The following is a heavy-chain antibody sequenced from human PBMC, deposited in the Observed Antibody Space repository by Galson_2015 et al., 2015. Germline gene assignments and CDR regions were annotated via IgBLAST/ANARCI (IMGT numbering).Heavy chain of an antibody. Sequence: SCKASGGTFSSYAISWVRQAPGQGLEWMGRIIPILGIANYAQKFQGRVTITADKSTSTAYMELSSLRSEDTAVYYCARAITGTTDAFDIWGQGTMVTVSS. V-gene: IGHV1-69*04. CDR2: IIPILGIA. J-gene: IGHJ3*02. CDR3: ARAITGTTDAFDI. CDR1: GGTFSSYA. D-gene: IGHD1-7*01.